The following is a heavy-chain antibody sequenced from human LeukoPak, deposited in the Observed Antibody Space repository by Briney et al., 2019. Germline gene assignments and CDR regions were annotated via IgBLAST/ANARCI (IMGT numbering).Heavy chain of an antibody. CDR1: GGSISSYY. CDR2: IYTSGST. J-gene: IGHJ4*02. CDR3: ARVPINYYDSSGYFDY. D-gene: IGHD3-22*01. Sequence: SETLSLTCTVSGGSISSYYWSWIRQPAGKGLEWIGRIYTSGSTNYNPSLKSRVTMSVDTSKNQFSLKLSSVTAADTAVYYCARVPINYYDSSGYFDYWGQGTLVTVSS. V-gene: IGHV4-4*07.